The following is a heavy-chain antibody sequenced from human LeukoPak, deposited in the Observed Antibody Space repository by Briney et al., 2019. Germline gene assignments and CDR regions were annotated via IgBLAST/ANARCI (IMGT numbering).Heavy chain of an antibody. J-gene: IGHJ5*02. CDR2: TYYRSKWYN. V-gene: IGHV6-1*01. Sequence: SQTLSLTCVISGDSVPSNSAAWSWIRQSPSRGLEWLGRTYYRSKWYNDYAVSVKSRITINPDTSKNQFSLHLNSVTPEDTAVYYCAGYSYGVRPSWGQGTLVTVSS. CDR3: AGYSYGVRPS. D-gene: IGHD5-18*01. CDR1: GDSVPSNSAA.